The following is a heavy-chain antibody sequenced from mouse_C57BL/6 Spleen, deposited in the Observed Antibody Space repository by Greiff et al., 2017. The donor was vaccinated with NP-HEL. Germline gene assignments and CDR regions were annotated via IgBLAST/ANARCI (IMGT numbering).Heavy chain of an antibody. D-gene: IGHD2-4*01. Sequence: QVQLQQSGAELVKPGASVKISCKASGYAFSSYWMNWVKQRPGKGLEWIGQIYPGDGDTNYNGKFKGKATLTADKSSSTAYMQLSSLTSEDSAVYYCASLDYDGGVFDYWGQGTTLTVSS. J-gene: IGHJ2*01. CDR2: IYPGDGDT. CDR3: ASLDYDGGVFDY. CDR1: GYAFSSYW. V-gene: IGHV1-80*01.